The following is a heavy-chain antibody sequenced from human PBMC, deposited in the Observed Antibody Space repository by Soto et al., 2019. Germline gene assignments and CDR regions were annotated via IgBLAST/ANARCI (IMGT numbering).Heavy chain of an antibody. D-gene: IGHD2-8*01. Sequence: ASVKVSCKASGYTFTSYDINWVRQATGQGLEWMGWMNPNSGNTGYAQKFQGRVTMTRNTSISTAYMELSSLKSEDTAVYYCARGELGYCNNGVCHNWFDPCGQGTLVTVSS. CDR2: MNPNSGNT. J-gene: IGHJ5*02. V-gene: IGHV1-8*01. CDR3: ARGELGYCNNGVCHNWFDP. CDR1: GYTFTSYD.